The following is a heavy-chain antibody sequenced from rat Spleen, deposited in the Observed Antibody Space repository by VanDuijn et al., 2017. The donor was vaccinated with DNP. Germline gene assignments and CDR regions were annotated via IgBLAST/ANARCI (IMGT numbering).Heavy chain of an antibody. CDR1: GFTFNNYW. CDR3: TTLNFYASLAEYFDY. Sequence: VQQSGGDLVQPGRSLKLSCVASGFTFNNYWMTWIRQVPGKGLEWVASITNGDGRTFYPDSVKGRFTISRDDAKNTLYLQMNSLRSEDTATYYCTTLNFYASLAEYFDYWGQGTLVTVSS. V-gene: IGHV5-31*01. J-gene: IGHJ3*01. D-gene: IGHD1-12*01. CDR2: ITNGDGRT.